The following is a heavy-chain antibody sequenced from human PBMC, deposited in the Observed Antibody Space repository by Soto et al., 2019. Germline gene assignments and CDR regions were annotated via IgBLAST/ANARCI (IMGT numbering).Heavy chain of an antibody. CDR3: ARDPRGFMEWFYDY. CDR2: IIPLFGTA. Sequence: QVQLVQSGAEVKKPGSSVKVSCKASGGTFSNYGVSWVRQAPGQGLEWMGGIIPLFGTAKYAQKFQGRLTITADKSTGTAYMELSSLRIEDTAVYYCARDPRGFMEWFYDYWGQGTLVTVSS. J-gene: IGHJ4*02. V-gene: IGHV1-69*06. D-gene: IGHD3-3*01. CDR1: GGTFSNYG.